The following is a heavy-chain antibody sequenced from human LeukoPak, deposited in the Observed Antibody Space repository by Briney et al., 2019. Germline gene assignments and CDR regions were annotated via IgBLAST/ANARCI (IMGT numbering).Heavy chain of an antibody. CDR1: GGTFSSYA. CDR3: ARVNSGYDSSPEDY. V-gene: IGHV1-69*04. J-gene: IGHJ4*02. Sequence: GASVTVSCKASGGTFSSYAISWVRQAPGQGLEWMGRIIPILGIANYAQKFQGRVTITADKSTSTAYMELSSLRSEDTAVYYCARVNSGYDSSPEDYWGQGTLVTVSS. CDR2: IIPILGIA. D-gene: IGHD5-12*01.